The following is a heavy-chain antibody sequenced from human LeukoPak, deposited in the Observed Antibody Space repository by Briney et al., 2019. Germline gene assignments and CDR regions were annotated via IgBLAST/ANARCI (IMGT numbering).Heavy chain of an antibody. CDR1: GFTFSNAW. J-gene: IGHJ6*03. D-gene: IGHD2-2*01. CDR3: TIGAMRYYYYYMDV. CDR2: IRSKAYGGTT. Sequence: GGSLRLSCAASGFTFSNAWMTWVRQAPGKGLEWVGFIRSKAYGGTTEYAASVKGRFTISRDDSKSIAYLQMNSLKTEDTAVYYCTIGAMRYYYYYMDVWGKGTTVTVSS. V-gene: IGHV3-49*04.